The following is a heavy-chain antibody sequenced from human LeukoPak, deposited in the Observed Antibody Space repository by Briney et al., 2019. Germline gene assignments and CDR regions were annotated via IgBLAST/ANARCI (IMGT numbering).Heavy chain of an antibody. V-gene: IGHV3-73*01. J-gene: IGHJ5*02. Sequence: GGSLRLSCAASGFTFSGSAMRWVRQASGKGLEWVGRIRSKANSYATAYAASVKGRFTISRDDSKNTAYLQMNSLKTEDTAVYYCTLSGKWELLRAWGQGTLVTVSS. CDR1: GFTFSGSA. CDR3: TLSGKWELLRA. CDR2: IRSKANSYAT. D-gene: IGHD1-26*01.